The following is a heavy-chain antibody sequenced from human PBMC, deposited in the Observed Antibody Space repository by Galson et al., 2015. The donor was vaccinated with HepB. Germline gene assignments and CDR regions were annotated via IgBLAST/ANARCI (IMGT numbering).Heavy chain of an antibody. J-gene: IGHJ4*02. Sequence: SLRLSCAASGFTFSVYGMNWVRQAPGKGLEWVAIISYDGSTKYYADSVKGRFTISRDNSKNTLYLQTNSLRAEDTAVYYCARDADPGYSSGWYNLYFDFWGQGTLVTVSS. CDR2: ISYDGSTK. CDR3: ARDADPGYSSGWYNLYFDF. V-gene: IGHV3-33*01. CDR1: GFTFSVYG. D-gene: IGHD6-19*01.